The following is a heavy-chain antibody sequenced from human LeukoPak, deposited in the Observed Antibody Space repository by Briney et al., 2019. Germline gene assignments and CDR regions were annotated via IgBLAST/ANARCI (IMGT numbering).Heavy chain of an antibody. CDR3: ARSPMSSPFDY. V-gene: IGHV1-2*02. D-gene: IGHD3-22*01. Sequence: GASVKVSCKASGYTFTSYYMHWVRQAPGQGLEWMGIINPSGGGTNYAQKFQGRVTMTRDTSISTAYMELSRLRSDDTAVYYCARSPMSSPFDYWGQGTLVTVSS. J-gene: IGHJ4*02. CDR2: INPSGGGT. CDR1: GYTFTSYY.